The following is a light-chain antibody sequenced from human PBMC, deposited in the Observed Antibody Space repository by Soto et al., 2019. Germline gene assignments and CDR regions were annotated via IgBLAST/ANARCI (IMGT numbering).Light chain of an antibody. CDR2: AAS. CDR3: EQYYSYPRT. V-gene: IGKV1-8*01. CDR1: QGISSY. Sequence: AIRMPQSPSSLSASKGDRVTITCRASQGISSYLAWYQQKPGKAPKLLIYAASTLQSGVPSRFSGSGSGTDFTLTISCLQSEDLATYYCEQYYSYPRTFGQGNKVEIK. J-gene: IGKJ1*01.